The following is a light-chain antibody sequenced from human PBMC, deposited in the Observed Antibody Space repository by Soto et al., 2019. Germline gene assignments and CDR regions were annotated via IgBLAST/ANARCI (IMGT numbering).Light chain of an antibody. CDR2: EVS. Sequence: QSALTQPASVSGSPGQSITISCTGTSSDVGAYNYVSWYQQHPGKAPKLMIFEVSNRPSGVSNRFSGSKSGNTASLTISGLQAEDEADYYCSSYTYSSTPYVFGTGTKVTVL. V-gene: IGLV2-14*01. J-gene: IGLJ1*01. CDR3: SSYTYSSTPYV. CDR1: SSDVGAYNY.